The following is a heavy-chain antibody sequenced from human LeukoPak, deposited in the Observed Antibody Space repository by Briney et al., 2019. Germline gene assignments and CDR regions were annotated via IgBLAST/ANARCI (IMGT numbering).Heavy chain of an antibody. Sequence: GGSLRLSCAASGFTFSSYAMSWVRPAPGEGLGWVSGISASGGSTYYADSMEGRFTISRDNSKNTLFLQMNSLRAEDTAVYYCAKGVGGYKIFEYWGQGTLVSVAS. D-gene: IGHD3-22*01. V-gene: IGHV3-23*01. J-gene: IGHJ4*02. CDR1: GFTFSSYA. CDR2: ISASGGST. CDR3: AKGVGGYKIFEY.